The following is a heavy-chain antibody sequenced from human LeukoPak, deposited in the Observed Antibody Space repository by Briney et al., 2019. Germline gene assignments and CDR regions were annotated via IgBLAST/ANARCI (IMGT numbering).Heavy chain of an antibody. Sequence: SETLSLTCTVSGGSISSYYWSWIRQPPGKGLEWIGYIYYSGSTNYNPSLKSRVTISVDTSKNQFSLRLSSVTAADTAVYYCANLRGWFDPWGQGTLVTVSS. CDR1: GGSISSYY. CDR3: ANLRGWFDP. J-gene: IGHJ5*02. V-gene: IGHV4-59*08. CDR2: IYYSGST.